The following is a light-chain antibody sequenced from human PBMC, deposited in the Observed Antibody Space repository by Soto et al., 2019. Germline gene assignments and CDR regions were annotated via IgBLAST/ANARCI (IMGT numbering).Light chain of an antibody. CDR1: QSVNLN. CDR3: QQYGSSPET. J-gene: IGKJ1*01. Sequence: EIMMTQSPGTLSVSPGEGATLSCTASQSVNLNLAWYQQKPGQPPRLLLYGASTRATGIPVRFSGSGSGTDFTLTVSRLEPEDFAVYYCQQYGSSPETFGQGTKVEIK. V-gene: IGKV3-20*01. CDR2: GAS.